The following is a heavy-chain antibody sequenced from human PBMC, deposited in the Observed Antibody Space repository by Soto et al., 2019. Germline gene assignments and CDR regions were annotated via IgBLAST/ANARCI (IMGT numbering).Heavy chain of an antibody. CDR2: IIPIFGTA. CDR3: ARVWHVGYYYDSSGYYLFDH. V-gene: IGHV1-69*06. D-gene: IGHD3-22*01. CDR1: AGTFSSYA. J-gene: IGHJ4*02. Sequence: SVKVTCQTSAGTFSSYAISWVRQAPGQGLEWMGGIIPIFGTANYAQKFQGRVTITADKSTRTAYKELSGLRSEEKAVYYCARVWHVGYYYDSSGYYLFDHRGQGTLGT.